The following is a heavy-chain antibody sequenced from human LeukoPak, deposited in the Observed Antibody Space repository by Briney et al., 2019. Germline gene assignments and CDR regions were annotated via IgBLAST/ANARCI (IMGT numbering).Heavy chain of an antibody. V-gene: IGHV3-48*04. CDR2: ISSSSSTI. D-gene: IGHD3-22*01. J-gene: IGHJ3*02. CDR3: AREGRTYDSSGYYYGFPAFDI. Sequence: PGGSLRLSCAASGFTFNSYSMNWVRQAPGKGLEWVSYISSSSSTIYYADSVKGRLTISRDNAKNSLYLQMNSLRAEDTAVYYCAREGRTYDSSGYYYGFPAFDIWGQGTMVTVSS. CDR1: GFTFNSYS.